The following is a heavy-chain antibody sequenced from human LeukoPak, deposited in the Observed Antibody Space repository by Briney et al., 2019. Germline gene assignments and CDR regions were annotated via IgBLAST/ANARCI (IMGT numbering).Heavy chain of an antibody. Sequence: SETLSLTCTVSGYSISSGYYWGWIRQPPGKGLEWIGSIYHSGSTYYNPSLKSRVTISVDTSKNQFSLKLSSVTAADTAVYYCARDPLAAAGIVYWGQGTLVTVSS. J-gene: IGHJ4*02. D-gene: IGHD6-13*01. V-gene: IGHV4-38-2*02. CDR3: ARDPLAAAGIVY. CDR1: GYSISSGYY. CDR2: IYHSGST.